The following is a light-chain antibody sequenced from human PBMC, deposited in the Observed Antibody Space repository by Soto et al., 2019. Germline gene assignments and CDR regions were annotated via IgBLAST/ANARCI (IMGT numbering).Light chain of an antibody. V-gene: IGKV3-15*01. CDR3: QQYDNWPRT. J-gene: IGKJ4*01. Sequence: EIGMPQSPATLSVFPGDRATLSCRASQSVNSNLAWYQQTPGQAPRLLIYGASTRATGIPARFSGSGSGTEFTLTISSLQSEDFAVYYCQQYDNWPRTFGGGTKVDIK. CDR2: GAS. CDR1: QSVNSN.